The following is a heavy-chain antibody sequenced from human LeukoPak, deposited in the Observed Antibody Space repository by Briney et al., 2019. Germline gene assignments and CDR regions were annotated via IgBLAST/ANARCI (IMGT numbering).Heavy chain of an antibody. D-gene: IGHD3-10*01. V-gene: IGHV3-30*18. J-gene: IGHJ4*02. CDR3: AKHYYGSGSYYREETDY. Sequence: GGSLRLSCAASGFTFSNYGMHWVRQAPGKGLEWVAVISYDGSNKYYADSVKGRFTISRDNSKNTLYLQMNSLRAEDTAVYYCAKHYYGSGSYYREETDYWGQGTLVTVSS. CDR1: GFTFSNYG. CDR2: ISYDGSNK.